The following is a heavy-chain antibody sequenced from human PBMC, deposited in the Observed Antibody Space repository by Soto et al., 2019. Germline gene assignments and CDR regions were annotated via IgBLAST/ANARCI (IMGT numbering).Heavy chain of an antibody. CDR1: GYSISSRNW. V-gene: IGHV4-28*03. CDR2: IYYSGST. D-gene: IGHD2-21*02. Sequence: SETLSLTCAVSGYSISSRNWWGWIRQPPGKGLEWIGYIYYSGSTYYNPSLKSRVTMSVDTSKNQFSLKLSSVTAVDTAVYYCARDLWGYCGTDCYPLDVWGQGTTVTVSS. CDR3: ARDLWGYCGTDCYPLDV. J-gene: IGHJ6*02.